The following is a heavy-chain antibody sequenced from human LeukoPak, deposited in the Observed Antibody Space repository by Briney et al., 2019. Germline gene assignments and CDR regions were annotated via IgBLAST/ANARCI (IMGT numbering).Heavy chain of an antibody. J-gene: IGHJ4*02. Sequence: GGSLRLSCAASGFTVDSNYLSWVRQAPGKGLEWVSTIYTGGNTYYAASVKGRFTISRDFSKNTVFLQMNSLRAEDTDVYYCAREMELRLGGGLDYWGQGTLVTVSS. CDR3: AREMELRLGGGLDY. D-gene: IGHD3-16*01. CDR2: IYTGGNT. V-gene: IGHV3-53*01. CDR1: GFTVDSNY.